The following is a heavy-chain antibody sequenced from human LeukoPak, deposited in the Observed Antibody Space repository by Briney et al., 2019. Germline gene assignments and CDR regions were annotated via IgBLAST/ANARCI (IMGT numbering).Heavy chain of an antibody. CDR1: GDSVSSNSAA. Sequence: SQTLSHTCAISGDSVSSNSAAWNWIRQSPSRGPEWLGRTYYRSEWYNDYAVSVKSRISINPDTSRNQFSLQLNSVTPEDTAIYYCARVGKVAGYNYGMDVWGQGTTVTVSS. J-gene: IGHJ6*02. CDR3: ARVGKVAGYNYGMDV. CDR2: TYYRSEWYN. D-gene: IGHD1-14*01. V-gene: IGHV6-1*01.